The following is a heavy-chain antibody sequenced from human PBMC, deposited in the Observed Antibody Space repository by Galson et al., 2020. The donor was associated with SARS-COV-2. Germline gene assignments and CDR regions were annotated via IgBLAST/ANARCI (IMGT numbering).Heavy chain of an antibody. D-gene: IGHD2-2*02. CDR1: GGSISSSSYY. J-gene: IGHJ4*02. CDR3: ARYTTSSVAFDF. Sequence: SQTLSLNCTVSGGSISSSSYYWGWIRQPPGKGLEYIGFFHYDGTTNYNPSLKSRVTISVDTSRNRFSLTLSSVTVADTAVYYCARYTTSSVAFDFWGQGALVTVSS. V-gene: IGHV4-61*05. CDR2: FHYDGTT.